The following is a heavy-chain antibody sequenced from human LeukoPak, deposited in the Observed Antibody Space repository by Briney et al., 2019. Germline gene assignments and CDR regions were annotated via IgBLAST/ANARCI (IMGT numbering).Heavy chain of an antibody. J-gene: IGHJ4*02. V-gene: IGHV4-59*01. D-gene: IGHD6-19*01. Sequence: SEALSLTCTVSGGSISSYYWSWIRQPPGKGLEWIGYIYYSGSTNYNPSLKSRVTISVDTSKNQFSLKLSSVTAADTAVYYCARVSSSGWGLFDYWGQGTLVTVSS. CDR2: IYYSGST. CDR1: GGSISSYY. CDR3: ARVSSSGWGLFDY.